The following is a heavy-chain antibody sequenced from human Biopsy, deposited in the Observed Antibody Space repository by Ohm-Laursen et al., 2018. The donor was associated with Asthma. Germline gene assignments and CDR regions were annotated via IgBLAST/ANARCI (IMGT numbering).Heavy chain of an antibody. CDR1: GDSISSSSYY. Sequence: SETLSLTCPVSGDSISSSSYYWGWIRQPPGKGLEWIGSNYYSGNTYYNPSLKSRVTISVDTSKNQFSLKLYSVTAADTAVYYCARHRGDSSSYYYDSFDYWGQGTLVTVSS. V-gene: IGHV4-39*01. D-gene: IGHD3-22*01. J-gene: IGHJ4*02. CDR3: ARHRGDSSSYYYDSFDY. CDR2: NYYSGNT.